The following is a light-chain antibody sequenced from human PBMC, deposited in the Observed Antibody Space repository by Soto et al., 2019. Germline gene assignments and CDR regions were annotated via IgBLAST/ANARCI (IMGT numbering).Light chain of an antibody. V-gene: IGLV2-14*03. CDR1: SSDVGAYDF. CDR2: EVS. CDR3: SSYTSSSTRV. Sequence: SVLTQPASVSGSPGQSITISCTGTSSDVGAYDFVSWYQQHPDKAPKLMIYEVSNRPSGVSNRFSGSKSVNTATLTISGLQAEDEADYYCSSYTSSSTRVFGTGTKATVL. J-gene: IGLJ1*01.